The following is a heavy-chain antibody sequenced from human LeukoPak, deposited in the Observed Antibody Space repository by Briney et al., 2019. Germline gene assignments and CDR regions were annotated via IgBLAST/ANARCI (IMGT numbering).Heavy chain of an antibody. Sequence: PSETLSLTCTVSGGSISSYYWSWIRQPPGKGLEWIGYIYYSGSTNYNPSLKSRVTISVDTSKNKFSLKLSSVTAADTAVYYCARVPGVWGSYRINWFDPWGQGTLVTVSS. CDR2: IYYSGST. CDR1: GGSISSYY. CDR3: ARVPGVWGSYRINWFDP. J-gene: IGHJ5*02. D-gene: IGHD3-16*02. V-gene: IGHV4-59*01.